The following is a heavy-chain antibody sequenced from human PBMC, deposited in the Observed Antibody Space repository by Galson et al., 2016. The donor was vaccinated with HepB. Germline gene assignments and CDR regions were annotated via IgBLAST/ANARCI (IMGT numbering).Heavy chain of an antibody. V-gene: IGHV3-15*01. J-gene: IGHJ6*02. Sequence: SLRLSCAASGFTFTTYWMTWVRQTPGKGLEWVGRIKSKIDGGTTDYAAPMKGRYTISRDNPKNTEYLKMNSLKTEDKAVYYCTIEGISNVRGNGYGVDVWGQGTTVTVSS. CDR3: TIEGISNVRGNGYGVDV. D-gene: IGHD1-1*01. CDR2: IKSKIDGGTT. CDR1: GFTFTTYW.